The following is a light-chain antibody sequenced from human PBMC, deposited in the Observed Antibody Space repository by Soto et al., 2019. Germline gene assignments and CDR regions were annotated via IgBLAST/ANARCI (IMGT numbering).Light chain of an antibody. CDR1: QSISNY. Sequence: DMDVTQSPSSLSASVGDRVTITCRASQSISNYLNWYQHKPGKVPKLLIYAASSLQSGVPTRFSGSGSGTDFTLTINSLQPEDFATYYCQQSYGTPLTFGGGTKIEIK. J-gene: IGKJ4*01. CDR2: AAS. CDR3: QQSYGTPLT. V-gene: IGKV1-39*01.